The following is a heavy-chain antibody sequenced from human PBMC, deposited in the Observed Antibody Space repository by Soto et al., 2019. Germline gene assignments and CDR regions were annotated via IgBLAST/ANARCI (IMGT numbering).Heavy chain of an antibody. D-gene: IGHD3-9*01. CDR1: GYSISSGYY. J-gene: IGHJ4*02. CDR3: ARLNGFVDY. CDR2: IYHSGST. V-gene: IGHV4-38-2*01. Sequence: KPSETLSLTCAVSGYSISSGYYWGWIRQPPGKGLEWIGSIYHSGSTYYNPSLKSRVTISVDTSKNQFSLKLTSVTAADTAVYHCARLNGFVDYWGQGTLVTVSS.